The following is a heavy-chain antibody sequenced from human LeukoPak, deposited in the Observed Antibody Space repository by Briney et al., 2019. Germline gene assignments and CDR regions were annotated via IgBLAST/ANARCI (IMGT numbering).Heavy chain of an antibody. Sequence: GGSLRLSCAASGFTFSSYAMHWVRQAPGKGLEWVAVISYDGSNKYYADSVKGRFTISRDNSKNTLYLQMNSLRAEDTAVYYCARDGLDSSSSYFDYWGQGTLVTVSS. V-gene: IGHV3-30-3*01. CDR1: GFTFSSYA. CDR3: ARDGLDSSSSYFDY. D-gene: IGHD6-6*01. J-gene: IGHJ4*02. CDR2: ISYDGSNK.